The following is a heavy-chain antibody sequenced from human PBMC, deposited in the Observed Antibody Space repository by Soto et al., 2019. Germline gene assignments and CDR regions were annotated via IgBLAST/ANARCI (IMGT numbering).Heavy chain of an antibody. CDR1: GGSISSYY. D-gene: IGHD3-16*02. V-gene: IGHV4-59*12. CDR3: ARDVKRRYFAY. CDR2: IYYSGST. J-gene: IGHJ4*02. Sequence: PSETLSLTCTVSGGSISSYYWSWIRQPPGKGLEWIGYIYYSGSTNYNPSLKSRVTISVDTSKNQFSLKLSSVTAADTAVYYCARDVKRRYFAYWGQGTLVTVSS.